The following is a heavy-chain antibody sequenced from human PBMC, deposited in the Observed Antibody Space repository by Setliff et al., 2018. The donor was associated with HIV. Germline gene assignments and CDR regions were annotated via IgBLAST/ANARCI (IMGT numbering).Heavy chain of an antibody. J-gene: IGHJ4*02. D-gene: IGHD3-16*01. Sequence: PSETLSLTCTVSGGSINITNFYWAWIRQPPGKGLEWLGSIYYSGTTYVHPSLKSRVTISIDTFKSQSSLKLRSVNAADTAVYYCASWGAGSNSGFDYWGRGTLVTVSS. V-gene: IGHV4-39*07. CDR2: IYYSGTT. CDR1: GGSINITNFY. CDR3: ASWGAGSNSGFDY.